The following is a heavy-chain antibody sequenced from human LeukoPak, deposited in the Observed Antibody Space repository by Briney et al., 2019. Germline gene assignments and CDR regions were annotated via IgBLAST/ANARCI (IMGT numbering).Heavy chain of an antibody. CDR2: IYYSGST. Sequence: SQTLSLTCTVSGGSISSGGYYWSWIRQHPGKGLEWIGYIYYSGSTYYNPSLKSRVTISVDTSKNQFSLKLSSVTAADTAVYYWARGGGYYYDSSGYYCDYWGQGTLVTVSS. CDR1: GGSISSGGYY. J-gene: IGHJ4*02. V-gene: IGHV4-31*03. CDR3: ARGGGYYYDSSGYYCDY. D-gene: IGHD3-22*01.